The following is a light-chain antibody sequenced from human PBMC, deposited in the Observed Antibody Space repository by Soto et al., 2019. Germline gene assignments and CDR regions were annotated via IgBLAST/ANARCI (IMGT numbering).Light chain of an antibody. V-gene: IGKV3-20*01. CDR1: QSVSSRY. CDR3: QQYDNSRT. CDR2: NTS. Sequence: EIVLTQSPGTLSLSPGERATLSCRASQSVSSRYLAWYQQKPGQAPRLLIYNTSNRATGIPDRFSGSGSGTDFTLTISRLVTEDFAVYYCQQYDNSRTFGQGTKVEIK. J-gene: IGKJ1*01.